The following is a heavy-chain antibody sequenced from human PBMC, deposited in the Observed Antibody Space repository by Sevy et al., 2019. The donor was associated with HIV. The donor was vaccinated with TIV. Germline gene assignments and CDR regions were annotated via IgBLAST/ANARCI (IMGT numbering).Heavy chain of an antibody. V-gene: IGHV3-7*01. Sequence: GGSLRLSCVASGFTLNNYWMHWVRQAPGKGLEWVANINQDGGVTYYVDSVRGHFTISRDNGRNLVFLQMNSLRVDDTALYFCVRAIAKYGSFWGQGTLVTVSS. D-gene: IGHD6-13*01. J-gene: IGHJ4*02. CDR3: VRAIAKYGSF. CDR2: INQDGGVT. CDR1: GFTLNNYW.